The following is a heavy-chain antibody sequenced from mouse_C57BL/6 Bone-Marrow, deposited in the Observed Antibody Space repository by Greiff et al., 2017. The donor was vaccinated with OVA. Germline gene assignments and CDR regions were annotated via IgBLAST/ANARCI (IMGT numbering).Heavy chain of an antibody. CDR2: ISYSGST. D-gene: IGHD2-2*01. CDR1: GYSITSGYD. V-gene: IGHV3-1*01. J-gene: IGHJ3*01. Sequence: EVQLQQSGPGMVKPSQSLSLTCTVTGYSITSGYDWHWIRHFPGNKLEWMGYISYSGSTNYNPSLKSRISITHDTSKNHFFLKLNSVTTEDAATYYCARGGYAWFAYWGQGTLVTVSA. CDR3: ARGGYAWFAY.